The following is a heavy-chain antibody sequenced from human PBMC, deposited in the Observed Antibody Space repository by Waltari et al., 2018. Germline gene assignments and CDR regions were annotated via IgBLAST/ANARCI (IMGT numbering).Heavy chain of an antibody. J-gene: IGHJ6*02. CDR3: VGSKEERHYYYGMDV. D-gene: IGHD1-1*01. CDR2: INPSGVST. CDR1: GYTFSRYY. Sequence: QVQLVQSGAEVKKPGASLKFSCKASGYTFSRYYMPWVGQAPGQGPEWMGKINPSGVSTRYAQSFQDRVIMTRDTSTSTVYLELSSLRYEDTAVYYCVGSKEERHYYYGMDVWGQGTTVTVSS. V-gene: IGHV1-46*01.